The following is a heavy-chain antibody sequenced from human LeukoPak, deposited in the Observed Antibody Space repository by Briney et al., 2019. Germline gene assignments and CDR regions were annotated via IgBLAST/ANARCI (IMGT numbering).Heavy chain of an antibody. CDR2: SSSSSPI. J-gene: IGHJ3*02. CDR3: ARDAYYGSGSYAFDI. D-gene: IGHD3-10*01. Sequence: SSSSSPIYYADSVKGRFTISRDNAKNSLYLQMNSLRAEDTAVYYCARDAYYGSGSYAFDIWGQGTMVTVSS. V-gene: IGHV3-48*01.